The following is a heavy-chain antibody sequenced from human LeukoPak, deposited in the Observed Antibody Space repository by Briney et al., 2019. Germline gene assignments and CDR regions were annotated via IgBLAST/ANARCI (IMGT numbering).Heavy chain of an antibody. CDR1: GGSISTYY. J-gene: IGHJ6*02. CDR2: NYDSGST. D-gene: IGHD3-10*01. CDR3: ARGVGSAKNYYYYYGLEV. Sequence: PSETLSLTCTVSGGSISTYYWSWIRQPPGKGLEWIGYNYDSGSTNYNPSLKSRVTISVDTSKNQFSLKLSSVTAADTAVYYCARGVGSAKNYYYYYGLEVWGQGTTVTVSS. V-gene: IGHV4-59*01.